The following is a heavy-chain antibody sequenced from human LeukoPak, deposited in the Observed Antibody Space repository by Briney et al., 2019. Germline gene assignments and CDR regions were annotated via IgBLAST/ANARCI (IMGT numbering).Heavy chain of an antibody. J-gene: IGHJ4*02. V-gene: IGHV3-53*05. CDR1: GFTVSHNY. D-gene: IGHD3-22*01. Sequence: GGSLRLSCAASGFTVSHNYMSWVRQAPGKGLEWVSVIYSGGSTYYADSVKGRFTISRDTSKNTLYLQMNSLRGEDTAMYYCAKDATYYYDTGHFDSWGQGTLVTISS. CDR2: IYSGGST. CDR3: AKDATYYYDTGHFDS.